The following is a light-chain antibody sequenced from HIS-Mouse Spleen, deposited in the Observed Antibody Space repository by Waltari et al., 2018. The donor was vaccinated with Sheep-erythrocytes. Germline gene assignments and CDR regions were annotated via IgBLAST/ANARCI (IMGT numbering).Light chain of an antibody. CDR1: ALPKQY. CDR2: KDS. Sequence: SYELTQPPSVSVSPGQTARITCSGDALPKQYAYWYQQKPGQAPVLVIYKDSERPSGIPERVSGSSSGKVVTLTISGVQAEYEADYYCQSADSSGTYRVFGGGTKLTVL. J-gene: IGLJ2*01. V-gene: IGLV3-25*03. CDR3: QSADSSGTYRV.